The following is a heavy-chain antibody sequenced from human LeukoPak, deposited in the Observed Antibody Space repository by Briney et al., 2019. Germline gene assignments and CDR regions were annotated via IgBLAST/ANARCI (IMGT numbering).Heavy chain of an antibody. D-gene: IGHD2-2*01. J-gene: IGHJ4*02. Sequence: GGSLRLSCVASEFSFSAFWMTWVRQAPGKGLEWVANIKQDGSEKHYMGSAKGRFTISRDNAKNSLYLQMNSLRVEDTATYFCASGGGFRSSTFDCSSTSCPLDYWGQGALVTVSS. V-gene: IGHV3-7*01. CDR2: IKQDGSEK. CDR1: EFSFSAFW. CDR3: ASGGGFRSSTFDCSSTSCPLDY.